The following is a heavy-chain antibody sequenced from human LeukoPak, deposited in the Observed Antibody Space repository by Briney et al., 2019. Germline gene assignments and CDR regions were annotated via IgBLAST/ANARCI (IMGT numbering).Heavy chain of an antibody. D-gene: IGHD6-13*01. CDR1: GGSFSGYY. Sequence: SETLSLTCAVYGGSFSGYYWSWIRQPPGKGLEWIGYIYYNGSTNYNPSLKSRVTISVDTSKNQFSLKLSSVTAADTAVYYCARHVRYSSSWYLDYWGQGTLVTVSS. CDR3: ARHVRYSSSWYLDY. CDR2: IYYNGST. J-gene: IGHJ4*02. V-gene: IGHV4-59*08.